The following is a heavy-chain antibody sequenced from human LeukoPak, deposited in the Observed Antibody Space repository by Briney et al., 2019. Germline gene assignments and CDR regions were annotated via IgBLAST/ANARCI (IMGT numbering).Heavy chain of an antibody. Sequence: GGSPRLSRAASGFRLTRYATIWIRQVPARGPEWVSSSRGGGEPSYADSVTGRFTLSRDDSRNAVYLQLNNLRVEDTAIYYCSKANWVSNADAVWWGQGTQVTVSS. V-gene: IGHV3-23*01. CDR2: SRGGGEP. CDR1: GFRLTRYA. D-gene: IGHD1-1*01. CDR3: SKANWVSNADAVW. J-gene: IGHJ4*02.